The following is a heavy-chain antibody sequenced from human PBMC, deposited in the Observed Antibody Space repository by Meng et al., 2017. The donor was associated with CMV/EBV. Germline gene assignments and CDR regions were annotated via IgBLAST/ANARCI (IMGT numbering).Heavy chain of an antibody. CDR3: ARDNVVVVPAATYYYYGMDV. J-gene: IGHJ6*02. V-gene: IGHV1-2*02. D-gene: IGHD2-2*01. Sequence: GSYLPWVRQAPGQGLEWMGWINPTSGGTNYAQKFQGRVTMTRDTSISTAYMELSRLRSDDTAVYYCARDNVVVVPAATYYYYGMDVWGQGTTVTVSS. CDR2: INPTSGGT. CDR1: GSY.